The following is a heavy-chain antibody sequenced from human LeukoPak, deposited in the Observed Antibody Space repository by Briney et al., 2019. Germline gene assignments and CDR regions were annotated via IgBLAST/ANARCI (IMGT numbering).Heavy chain of an antibody. J-gene: IGHJ4*02. CDR1: GYTFTNYY. D-gene: IGHD1-20*01. V-gene: IGHV1-46*01. CDR3: ARDSGIITGSD. Sequence: ASVKVSCKASGYTFTNYYMHWVRQAPGQGLEWMGRINPGGGGTSYVQKFQGRVTITTDESTSTAYMELSSLRSEDTAVYYCARDSGIITGSDWGQGTLVTVSS. CDR2: INPGGGGT.